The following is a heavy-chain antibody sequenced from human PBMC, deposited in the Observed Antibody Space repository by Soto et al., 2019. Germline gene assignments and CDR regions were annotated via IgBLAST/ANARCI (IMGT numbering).Heavy chain of an antibody. Sequence: LXLTCTVSGVSVSSGSYYWSWIRQPPGKGLEWIGYIYYSGSTNYNPSLKSRVTISVDTSKNQFSLKLSSVTAADTAVYYCAREDLVDGMDVWGQGTTVTSP. V-gene: IGHV4-61*01. D-gene: IGHD2-2*01. CDR3: AREDLVDGMDV. CDR2: IYYSGST. CDR1: GVSVSSGSYY. J-gene: IGHJ6*02.